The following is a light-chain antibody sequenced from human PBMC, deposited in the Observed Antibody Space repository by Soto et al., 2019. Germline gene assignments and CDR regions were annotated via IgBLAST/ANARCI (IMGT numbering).Light chain of an antibody. CDR1: SSDVGTYNY. J-gene: IGLJ1*01. CDR3: SSFTNSRDYV. Sequence: VLTQPASVSGSPGQSITISCTGTSSDVGTYNYVSWYQQHPGKAPKLMIYEVGNRPSGVSNRLSGSKSGNTASLTISGLQAEDEADYHCSSFTNSRDYVFGTGTKVTVL. CDR2: EVG. V-gene: IGLV2-14*01.